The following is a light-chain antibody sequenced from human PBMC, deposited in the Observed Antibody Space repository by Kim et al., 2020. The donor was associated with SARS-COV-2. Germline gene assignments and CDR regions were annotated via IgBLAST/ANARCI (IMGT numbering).Light chain of an antibody. CDR1: RSVSNN. CDR2: GAS. CDR3: QQYHDWPPWT. Sequence: CPGERATLSCRASRSVSNNLAWYQQKPGQAPRLLMYGASTRATGIPARFSGSGSETEYTLTINSLQSDDFAIYYCQQYHDWPPWTFGQGTKVDIK. J-gene: IGKJ1*01. V-gene: IGKV3-15*01.